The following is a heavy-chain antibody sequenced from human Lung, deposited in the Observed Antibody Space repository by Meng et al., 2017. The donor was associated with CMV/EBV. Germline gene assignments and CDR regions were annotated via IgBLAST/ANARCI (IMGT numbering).Heavy chain of an antibody. D-gene: IGHD4-17*01. Sequence: GGSLRLXXEGSGYSFSNYWIDWVRQMPGKGLEWMGSIHPGDSDTRYSPSFHGQVTFSADKSIRTAYLQWSGLKASDTAMYYCARRGMMTTRGYWFDPWGQGXLVTVSS. CDR3: ARRGMMTTRGYWFDP. CDR2: IHPGDSDT. J-gene: IGHJ5*02. V-gene: IGHV5-51*01. CDR1: GYSFSNYW.